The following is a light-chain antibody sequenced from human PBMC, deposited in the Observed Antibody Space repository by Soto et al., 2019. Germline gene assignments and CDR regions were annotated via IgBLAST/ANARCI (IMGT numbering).Light chain of an antibody. CDR1: SGHRTYA. CDR3: QTWGTGIPV. J-gene: IGLJ3*02. V-gene: IGLV4-69*01. CDR2: VNSDGSH. Sequence: QLVLTQSPSASASLGASVKLTCTLNSGHRTYAIAWHQQQPEKGPRYLMKVNSDGSHSKGDGIPDRFSGSSSGAERYLTISSLQSEDEADYYCQTWGTGIPVFGGGPKVTVL.